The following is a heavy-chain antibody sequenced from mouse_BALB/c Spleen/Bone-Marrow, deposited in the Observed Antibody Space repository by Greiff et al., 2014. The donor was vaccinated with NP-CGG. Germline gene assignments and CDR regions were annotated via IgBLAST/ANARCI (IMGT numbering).Heavy chain of an antibody. V-gene: IGHV5-12-2*01. Sequence: EVQRVESGGGLVQPGGSLQLSCAASGFTFSSYTVSWVRQTPEKRLEWVAYISNGGGSTYNPDTVKSRLTISRDNAKNTLYLQMSSLKSEDTAMYYCAKQLGLRWAMDYWGQGTSVTVSS. CDR2: ISNGGGST. D-gene: IGHD3-1*01. CDR1: GFTFSSYT. CDR3: AKQLGLRWAMDY. J-gene: IGHJ4*01.